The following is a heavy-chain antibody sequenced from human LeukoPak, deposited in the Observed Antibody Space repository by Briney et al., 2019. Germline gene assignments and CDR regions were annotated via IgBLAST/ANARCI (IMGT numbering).Heavy chain of an antibody. Sequence: PSETLSLTCTVSGGSISSGGYYWTWIRQHPGKGLEWIGYIYYSGSTYYNPSLKSRVTISVDTSKNQFSLKLSSVTAADTAVYYCARERQLGYFDYWGQGTLVTVSS. J-gene: IGHJ4*02. CDR3: ARERQLGYFDY. D-gene: IGHD6-13*01. V-gene: IGHV4-31*03. CDR1: GGSISSGGYY. CDR2: IYYSGST.